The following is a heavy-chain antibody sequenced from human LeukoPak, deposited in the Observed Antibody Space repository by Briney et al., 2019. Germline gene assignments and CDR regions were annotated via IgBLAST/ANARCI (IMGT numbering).Heavy chain of an antibody. CDR2: IRYDGSNK. V-gene: IGHV3-30*02. D-gene: IGHD3-22*01. CDR3: ARTDQHDTSAYRPIDY. CDR1: GFTFSSYG. Sequence: SGGSLRLSCAASGFTFSSYGMHWVRQAPGKGLEWVAFIRYDGSNKYYADSVKGRFTISRDNSKNTLYLQMNSLRAEDTAVYYCARTDQHDTSAYRPIDYWGQGTLVTVSS. J-gene: IGHJ4*02.